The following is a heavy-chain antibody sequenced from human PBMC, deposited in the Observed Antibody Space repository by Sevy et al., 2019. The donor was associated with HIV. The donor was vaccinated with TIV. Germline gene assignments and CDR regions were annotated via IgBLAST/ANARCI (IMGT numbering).Heavy chain of an antibody. Sequence: GGSLRLSCAVPGFIFSGYWMTWVRQPPGKGLEWVANIKPDGSEKYYVDSVKGRFSISRDNTKNSLFLQMNSLGVEETAFYYCARGRYCSGGGCYVDYWGQGTLVTVSS. CDR2: IKPDGSEK. D-gene: IGHD2-15*01. CDR1: GFIFSGYW. V-gene: IGHV3-7*01. J-gene: IGHJ4*02. CDR3: ARGRYCSGGGCYVDY.